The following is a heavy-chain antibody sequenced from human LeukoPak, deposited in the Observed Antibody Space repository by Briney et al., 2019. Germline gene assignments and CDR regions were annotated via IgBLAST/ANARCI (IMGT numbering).Heavy chain of an antibody. J-gene: IGHJ3*02. V-gene: IGHV3-7*01. CDR1: GFTFSSYA. Sequence: GGSLRLSCAASGFTFSSYAMSWVRQAPGKGLEWVANIKQDGSEKYYVDSVKGRFTISRDNAKNSLYLQMNSLRAEDTAVYYCARELYGDDAFDIWGQGTMVTVSS. D-gene: IGHD3-10*02. CDR3: ARELYGDDAFDI. CDR2: IKQDGSEK.